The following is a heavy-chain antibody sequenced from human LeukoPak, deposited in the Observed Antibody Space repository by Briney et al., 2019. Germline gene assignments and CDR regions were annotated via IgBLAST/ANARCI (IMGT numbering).Heavy chain of an antibody. CDR1: GFAFSDYY. CDR2: ISSSSSYT. V-gene: IGHV3-11*05. D-gene: IGHD2-2*01. J-gene: IGHJ4*02. CDR3: ARDLGPAANIDY. Sequence: PGQSLRLSCAASGFAFSDYYMNWIRQAPGKGLEWVSYISSSSSYTNYADSVKGRFTISRDNAKNSLYLQMNSLRAEDTAVYYCARDLGPAANIDYWGQGTLVTVSS.